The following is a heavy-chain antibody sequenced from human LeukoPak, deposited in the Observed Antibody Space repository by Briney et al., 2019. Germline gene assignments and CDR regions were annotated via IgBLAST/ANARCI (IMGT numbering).Heavy chain of an antibody. CDR2: INKDGTEK. CDR1: EFTSSAFW. CDR3: AIFAGAVPGNLLL. D-gene: IGHD2-8*02. V-gene: IGHV3-7*01. J-gene: IGHJ6*04. Sequence: GGSLRLSCAASEFTSSAFWMTWVRRPPGKGLEWGANINKDGTEKEYVDSVKGRFSIFRDNAKNSVFLQMNCLRAEDTAVYYCAIFAGAVPGNLLLWGKGTTVIVSA.